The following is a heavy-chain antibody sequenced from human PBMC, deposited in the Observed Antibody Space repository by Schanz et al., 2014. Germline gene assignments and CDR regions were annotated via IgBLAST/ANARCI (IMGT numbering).Heavy chain of an antibody. V-gene: IGHV3-48*01. CDR3: ARNRGSGGQNWYFDL. J-gene: IGHJ2*01. D-gene: IGHD1-26*01. CDR1: GFTFSSYS. CDR2: ISSSSSTR. Sequence: EVQLVQSGGGLVQPGGSLRLSCAASGFTFSSYSMNWVRQAPGKGLEWVSYISSSSSTRYYADSVKGRFTISRDNSKNTVYLQLNSLRADDTAVYYCARNRGSGGQNWYFDLWGRGTLXTVSS.